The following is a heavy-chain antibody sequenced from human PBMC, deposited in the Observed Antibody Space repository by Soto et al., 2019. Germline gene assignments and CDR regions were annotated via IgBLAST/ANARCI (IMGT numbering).Heavy chain of an antibody. CDR2: IYYSGST. Sequence: QVQLQESGPGLVKPSQTLSLTCTVSGGSISSGGHYWTWIRQHPGKDLEWIGYIYYSGSTYYNPSLKSRVTISVDTSKNQFSLEVNSVTAADTAVYYCARDHHDTSGPLGGYFDYWGQGTLVTVSS. CDR3: ARDHHDTSGPLGGYFDY. V-gene: IGHV4-31*03. D-gene: IGHD3-22*01. CDR1: GGSISSGGHY. J-gene: IGHJ4*02.